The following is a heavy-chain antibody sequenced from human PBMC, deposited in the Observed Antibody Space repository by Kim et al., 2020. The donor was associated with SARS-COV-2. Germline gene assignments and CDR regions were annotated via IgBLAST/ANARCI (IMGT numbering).Heavy chain of an antibody. CDR1: GGSISSYY. J-gene: IGHJ6*02. CDR3: ARSDSSGWYEDLYYYYGMDV. V-gene: IGHV4-59*01. CDR2: IYYSGST. Sequence: SETLSLTCTVSGGSISSYYWSWIRQPPGKGLEWIGYIYYSGSTNYNPSLKSRVTISVDTSKNQFSLKLSSVTAADTAVYYCARSDSSGWYEDLYYYYGMDVWGQGTTVTVSS. D-gene: IGHD6-19*01.